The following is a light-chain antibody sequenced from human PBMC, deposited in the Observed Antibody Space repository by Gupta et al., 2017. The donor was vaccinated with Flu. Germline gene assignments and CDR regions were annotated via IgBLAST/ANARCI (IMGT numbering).Light chain of an antibody. CDR3: PQLGNSPPLT. CDR2: APS. Sequence: PTLYLSPGERATRSCKASPSVGPPFDCLKQNPCQAPIRVVYAPSSRETGDPARFSGSGSGTHXTLTISXREVEDSAVYNSPQLGNSPPLTFGXGTRLEIK. CDR1: PSVGPP. J-gene: IGKJ5*01. V-gene: IGKV3-11*01.